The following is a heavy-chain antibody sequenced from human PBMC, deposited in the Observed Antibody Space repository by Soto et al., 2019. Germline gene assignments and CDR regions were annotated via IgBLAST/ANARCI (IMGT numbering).Heavy chain of an antibody. CDR3: ARSPRITMIVVVTQGAFDI. J-gene: IGHJ3*02. CDR1: GGTFSSYA. D-gene: IGHD3-22*01. Sequence: QVQLVQSWAEVKKPGSSVKVSCKASGGTFSSYAISWVRQAPGQGLEWMGGIIPIFGTANYAQKFQGRVTITAEESTSTAYMELSRLRSEDTAVYYCARSPRITMIVVVTQGAFDIWGQGTMVTVSS. CDR2: IIPIFGTA. V-gene: IGHV1-69*01.